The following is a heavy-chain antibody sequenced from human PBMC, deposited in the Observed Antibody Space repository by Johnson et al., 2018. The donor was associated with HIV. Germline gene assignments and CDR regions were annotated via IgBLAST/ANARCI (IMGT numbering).Heavy chain of an antibody. CDR1: GFTFSSYA. V-gene: IGHV3-30*04. Sequence: QVQLVESGGGVVQPGRSLRLSCAASGFTFSSYAMHWVRQAPGKGLEWVAVISYDGSNKYYADSVKGRCTTSRDNSKNTLYLQMNSLRAEDTAVYYCARAGSSSSGPRAFDIWGQGTMVTVSS. D-gene: IGHD6-6*01. CDR2: ISYDGSNK. CDR3: ARAGSSSSGPRAFDI. J-gene: IGHJ3*02.